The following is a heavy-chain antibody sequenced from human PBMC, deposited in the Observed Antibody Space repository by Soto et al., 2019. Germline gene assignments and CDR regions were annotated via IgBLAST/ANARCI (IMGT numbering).Heavy chain of an antibody. V-gene: IGHV3-23*01. D-gene: IGHD6-13*01. CDR2: ISGSGGST. CDR3: AKIRREEQLVYYYGMDV. Sequence: GGSLRLSCAASGFTFSSYAMSWVRQAPGKGLEWVSAISGSGGSTYYADSVKGRFTISRDNSKDTLYLQMNSLSAEDTAVYYCAKIRREEQLVYYYGMDVWGQGTTVTVSS. CDR1: GFTFSSYA. J-gene: IGHJ6*02.